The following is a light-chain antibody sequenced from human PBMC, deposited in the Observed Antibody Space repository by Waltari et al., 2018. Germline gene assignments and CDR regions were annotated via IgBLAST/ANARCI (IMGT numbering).Light chain of an antibody. CDR1: QGIRNF. V-gene: IGKV1-27*01. Sequence: DIQMTQSPSSLSASVGDRVTITCRASQGIRNFLAWYQQKPGKTPKLLIYDASTLRSWVPSRFSGSGFGTDFTLTISGLQPEDVATYYCQRYNSAPFTFGPGTKVDVK. J-gene: IGKJ3*01. CDR3: QRYNSAPFT. CDR2: DAS.